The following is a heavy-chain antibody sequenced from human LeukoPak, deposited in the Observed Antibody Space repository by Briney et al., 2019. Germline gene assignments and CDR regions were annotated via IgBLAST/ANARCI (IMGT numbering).Heavy chain of an antibody. J-gene: IGHJ6*02. Sequence: PGGSLRLSCAASGFTFSTYSMNWVRQAPGKGLEWVSSISSGSTYMYYADSLKGRFTISRDDAKNSLYLQMNSLRAEDTAVYYCARGTPSSSGWLYYGMDVWGQGTTVTVSS. CDR2: ISSGSTYM. CDR3: ARGTPSSSGWLYYGMDV. CDR1: GFTFSTYS. V-gene: IGHV3-21*01. D-gene: IGHD6-19*01.